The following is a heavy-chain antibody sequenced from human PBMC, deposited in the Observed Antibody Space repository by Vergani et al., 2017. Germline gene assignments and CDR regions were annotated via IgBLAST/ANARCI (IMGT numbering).Heavy chain of an antibody. Sequence: EVQLVESGGGLVQPGGSLRLSCAASGFTFSSYWMSWVRQAPGKGLEWVANIKQDGSENYYVDSVKGRFTISRDNAKNSLYLQMNSLRAEDTAVYYCARDFALWFGENPLDYWGQGTLVTVSS. D-gene: IGHD3-10*01. CDR2: IKQDGSEN. J-gene: IGHJ4*02. V-gene: IGHV3-7*01. CDR3: ARDFALWFGENPLDY. CDR1: GFTFSSYW.